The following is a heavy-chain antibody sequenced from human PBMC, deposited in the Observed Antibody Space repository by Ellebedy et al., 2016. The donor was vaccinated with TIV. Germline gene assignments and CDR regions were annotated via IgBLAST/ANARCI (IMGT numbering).Heavy chain of an antibody. CDR1: GFTFSNYD. CDR2: VLSSGGPT. D-gene: IGHD1-26*01. V-gene: IGHV3-64D*06. J-gene: IGHJ4*02. Sequence: GESLKISCSAFGFTFSNYDMYWVRPAPGKGLESVSVVLSSGGPTYYADSVKGRFTISRDNSKNTLYLQMSSLRPDDTTVYYCVRDGGGSYDYWGQGTLVTVSS. CDR3: VRDGGGSYDY.